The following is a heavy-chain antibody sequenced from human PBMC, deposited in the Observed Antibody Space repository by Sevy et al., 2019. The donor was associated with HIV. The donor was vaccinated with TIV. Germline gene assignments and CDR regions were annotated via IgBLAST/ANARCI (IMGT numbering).Heavy chain of an antibody. CDR3: AKSSLPYGDYHFDQ. CDR1: GFTFNSHA. Sequence: GGSLRLSCAAAGFTFNSHAMTWVRQAPGKGLEWVAAISGSGESTYYAGAVKGRFTISRDNSKNTLYLQMNSLRAEDTAVYSCAKSSLPYGDYHFDQWGQGTLVTVSS. D-gene: IGHD4-17*01. CDR2: ISGSGEST. V-gene: IGHV3-23*01. J-gene: IGHJ4*02.